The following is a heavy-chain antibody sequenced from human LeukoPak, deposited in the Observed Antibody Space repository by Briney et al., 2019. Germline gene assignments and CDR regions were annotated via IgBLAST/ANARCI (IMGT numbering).Heavy chain of an antibody. CDR3: AKPVAGTGYFDY. Sequence: PGGSLRLSCVASGLPIADFAMRWVRQAPGKGLEWVSLISGDGVTTFYADSVKGRFTISRDNSKNTLYLQMNSLRAEDTAVYYCAKPVAGTGYFDYWGQRTLVTVSS. CDR2: ISGDGVTT. CDR1: GLPIADFA. J-gene: IGHJ4*02. V-gene: IGHV3-23*01. D-gene: IGHD6-19*01.